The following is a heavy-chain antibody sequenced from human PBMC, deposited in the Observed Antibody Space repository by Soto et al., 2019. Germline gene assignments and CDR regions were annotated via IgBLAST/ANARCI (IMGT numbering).Heavy chain of an antibody. J-gene: IGHJ6*02. Sequence: LRLSCEVSGFSFRSFGMHWVRQAPGKGLEWVTVISHEGSYKHYADSVKGRFTISRDDSKNTLYLQMNSLRAGDTAVYYCAKEGGYGDRIADDYYYYGMDVWGQGTTVTVSS. CDR3: AKEGGYGDRIADDYYYYGMDV. CDR1: GFSFRSFG. V-gene: IGHV3-30*18. D-gene: IGHD4-17*01. CDR2: ISHEGSYK.